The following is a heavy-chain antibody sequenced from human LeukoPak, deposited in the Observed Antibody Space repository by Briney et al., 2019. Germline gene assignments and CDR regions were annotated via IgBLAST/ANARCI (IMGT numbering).Heavy chain of an antibody. V-gene: IGHV1-2*02. Sequence: ASVKVSCKASGYTFTGYYMHWVRQAPGQGLEWMGWINPNSGGTSYAQKFQGGVTMTRDTSISTAYMELSRLRSDDTAVYYCARGGVALSYYGMDVWGQGTTVTVSS. CDR2: INPNSGGT. D-gene: IGHD2-8*01. J-gene: IGHJ6*02. CDR1: GYTFTGYY. CDR3: ARGGVALSYYGMDV.